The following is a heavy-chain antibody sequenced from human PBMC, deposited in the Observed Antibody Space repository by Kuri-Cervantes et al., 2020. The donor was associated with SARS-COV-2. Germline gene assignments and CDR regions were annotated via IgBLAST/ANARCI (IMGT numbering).Heavy chain of an antibody. J-gene: IGHJ6*02. Sequence: ASVKVSCKASGYTFTSYGISWVRQAPGQGLEWMGWISAYNGNTNYAQKLQGRVTMTTDTSTSTAYMELRSLRSDDTAVYYCAKGDYCSSTSCYSYYYYYGMDVWGQGTTVTVSS. CDR3: AKGDYCSSTSCYSYYYYYGMDV. V-gene: IGHV1-18*04. D-gene: IGHD2-2*01. CDR2: ISAYNGNT. CDR1: GYTFTSYG.